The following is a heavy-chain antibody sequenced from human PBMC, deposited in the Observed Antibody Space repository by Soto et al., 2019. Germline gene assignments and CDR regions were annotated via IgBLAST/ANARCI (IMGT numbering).Heavy chain of an antibody. Sequence: QVPLQESGPGLVKPSETLSLTCTVSGGSISSYYGSGIRQPSGKGLEWIGYIYYSGSTNYNPSLKSRVTISVDTSKNQFSLKLSSVTAADTAVSDCARDRLANWFDPWGQGTLVTVSS. V-gene: IGHV4-59*01. CDR3: ARDRLANWFDP. CDR2: IYYSGST. D-gene: IGHD3-9*01. CDR1: GGSISSYY. J-gene: IGHJ5*02.